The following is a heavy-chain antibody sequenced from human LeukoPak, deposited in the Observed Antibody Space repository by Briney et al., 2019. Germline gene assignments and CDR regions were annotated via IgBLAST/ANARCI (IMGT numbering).Heavy chain of an antibody. CDR2: ISSSGSTI. CDR1: GFTFNIYE. V-gene: IGHV3-48*03. CDR3: ARGESVTTPNYYYYYMDV. D-gene: IGHD4-17*01. Sequence: GGSLRLSCAASGFTFNIYEINWVRQAPGKGLEWVSYISSSGSTIYYADSVKGRFTISRDNAKNSLYLQMNSLRAEDTAVYYCARGESVTTPNYYYYYMDVWGKGTTVTVSS. J-gene: IGHJ6*03.